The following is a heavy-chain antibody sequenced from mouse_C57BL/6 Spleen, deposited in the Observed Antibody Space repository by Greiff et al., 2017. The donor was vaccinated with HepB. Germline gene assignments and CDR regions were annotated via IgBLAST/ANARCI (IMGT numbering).Heavy chain of an antibody. D-gene: IGHD1-1*01. J-gene: IGHJ1*03. CDR3: ARIFYYYGSSYGYFDV. CDR1: GYSITSGYY. Sequence: DVKLVESGPGLVKPSQSLSLTCSVTGYSITSGYYWNWIRQFPGNNLEWMGYISYDGSNNYNPSLKNRISITRDTSKNQFFLKLNSVTTEDTATYYCARIFYYYGSSYGYFDVWGTGTTVTVSS. CDR2: ISYDGSN. V-gene: IGHV3-6*01.